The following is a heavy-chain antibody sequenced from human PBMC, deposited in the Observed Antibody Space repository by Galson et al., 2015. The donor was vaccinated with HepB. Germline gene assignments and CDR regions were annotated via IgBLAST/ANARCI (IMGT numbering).Heavy chain of an antibody. CDR3: AANPDRRAARPHLTGAFDI. CDR1: GYTLTELS. J-gene: IGHJ3*02. V-gene: IGHV1-24*01. Sequence: SVKVSCKVSGYTLTELSMHWVRQAPGKGLEWMGGFDPEDGETIYAQKFQGRVTMTEDTSTDTAYMELSSLRSEDAAVYYCAANPDRRAARPHLTGAFDIWGQGTMVTVSS. D-gene: IGHD2-8*02. CDR2: FDPEDGET.